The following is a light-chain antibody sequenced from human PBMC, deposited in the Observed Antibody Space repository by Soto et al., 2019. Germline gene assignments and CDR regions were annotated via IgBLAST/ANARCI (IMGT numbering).Light chain of an antibody. CDR3: MCYAGGNNWV. CDR1: SSDVGAYNY. Sequence: QSALTQPASVSGSPGQSITISCTGTSSDVGAYNYVSWYQQHPGKAPKLMIYEVSNRPSGVSDRFSGSKSANTASLTVSGLQAEDEADYYCMCYAGGNNWVFGGGTKLTVL. CDR2: EVS. V-gene: IGLV2-8*01. J-gene: IGLJ3*02.